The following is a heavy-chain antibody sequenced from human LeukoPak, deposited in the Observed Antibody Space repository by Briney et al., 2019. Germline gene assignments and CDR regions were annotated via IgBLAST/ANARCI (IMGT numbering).Heavy chain of an antibody. V-gene: IGHV4-39*07. J-gene: IGHJ6*02. D-gene: IGHD3-22*01. CDR1: GGSISSSSYY. CDR2: IYYSGNT. CDR3: ARDKPLGSYYYDSSGTSYGMDV. Sequence: SETLSLTCTVSGGSISSSSYYWGWIRQPPGKGLEWSGSIYYSGNTYYNPSLKSRVTISVDTSKNQFSLKLSSVTAADTAVYYCARDKPLGSYYYDSSGTSYGMDVWGQGTTVTVSS.